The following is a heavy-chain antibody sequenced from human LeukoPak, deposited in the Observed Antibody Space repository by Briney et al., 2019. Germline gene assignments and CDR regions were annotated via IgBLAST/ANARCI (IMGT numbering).Heavy chain of an antibody. CDR1: GYTLTELS. J-gene: IGHJ3*02. CDR2: MNPNSGNT. Sequence: ASVKVSCKVSGYTLTELSMHWVRQATGQGLEWMGWMNPNSGNTGYAQKFQGRVTMTRNTSISTAYMELSSLRSEDTAVYYCATECGAEGAFDIWGQGTMVTVSS. CDR3: ATECGAEGAFDI. V-gene: IGHV1-8*01. D-gene: IGHD3-10*01.